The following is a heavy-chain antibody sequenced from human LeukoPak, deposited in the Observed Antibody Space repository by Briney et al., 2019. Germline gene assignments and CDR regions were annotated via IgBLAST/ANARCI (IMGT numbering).Heavy chain of an antibody. V-gene: IGHV3-21*01. D-gene: IGHD1-14*01. CDR1: GFTFSTYT. CDR2: ISSSSYFI. CDR3: ASSIRTFFDY. Sequence: GGSLRLSCAASGFTFSTYTMNWVRQAPGKGLEWVSSISSSSYFIYYADSVRGRFTISRDNAKNSLYLQMNSLRAEDTAVYYCASSIRTFFDYWGQGTLVTVSS. J-gene: IGHJ4*02.